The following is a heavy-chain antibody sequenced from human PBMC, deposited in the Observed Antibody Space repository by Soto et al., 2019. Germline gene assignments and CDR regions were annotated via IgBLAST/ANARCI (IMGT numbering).Heavy chain of an antibody. CDR3: ASYGYSSSPYYYYGMDV. D-gene: IGHD6-13*01. CDR2: INPNSGGT. V-gene: IGHV1-2*02. Sequence: SVKVSCKSSGYTFTGYYMHWVRQAPGQGLEWMGWINPNSGGTNYAQKFQGRVTMTRDTSISTAYMELSRLRSDDTAVYYCASYGYSSSPYYYYGMDVWGQGTTVTVSS. J-gene: IGHJ6*02. CDR1: GYTFTGYY.